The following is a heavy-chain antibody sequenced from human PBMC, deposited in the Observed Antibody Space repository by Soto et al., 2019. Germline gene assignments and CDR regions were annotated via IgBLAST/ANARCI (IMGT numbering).Heavy chain of an antibody. J-gene: IGHJ3*02. CDR1: GYTFTSYG. CDR3: AGSYSSSWYPDDAFDI. Sequence: ASVKVSCKASGYTFTSYGISWVRQAPGQGLEWMGWISAYNGNTNYAQKLQGRVTMTTDTSISTAYMELSSLRSEDTAVYYCAGSYSSSWYPDDAFDIWGQGTMVTVSS. D-gene: IGHD6-13*01. V-gene: IGHV1-18*01. CDR2: ISAYNGNT.